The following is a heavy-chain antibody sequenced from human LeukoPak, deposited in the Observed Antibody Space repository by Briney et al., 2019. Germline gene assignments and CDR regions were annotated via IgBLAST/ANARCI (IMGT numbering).Heavy chain of an antibody. Sequence: GGSLRLSCAASGFTFSSYAMSWVRQAPGKGLEWVSAISGSGGSTYYADSVKGRFTISRDNSKNTLYLQMNSLRAEDTAVYYCAKDHGRDYYGSGRYDYWGQGTLVTVSS. D-gene: IGHD3-10*01. CDR2: ISGSGGST. CDR3: AKDHGRDYYGSGRYDY. V-gene: IGHV3-23*01. CDR1: GFTFSSYA. J-gene: IGHJ4*02.